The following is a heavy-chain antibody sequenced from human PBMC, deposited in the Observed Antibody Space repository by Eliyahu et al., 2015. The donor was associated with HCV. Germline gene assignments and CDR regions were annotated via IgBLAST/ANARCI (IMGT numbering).Heavy chain of an antibody. CDR1: GYTFTSYD. CDR3: AREGIKYYDILTGYRNFDY. D-gene: IGHD3-9*01. V-gene: IGHV1-8*01. CDR2: MNPNSGNT. Sequence: QVQLVQSGAEVKKPGASVKVSXKASGYTFTSYDXNWVRQATGQGLEWMGWMNPNSGNTGYAQKFQGRVTMTRNTSISTAYMELSSLRSEDTAVYYCAREGIKYYDILTGYRNFDYWGQGTLVTVSS. J-gene: IGHJ4*02.